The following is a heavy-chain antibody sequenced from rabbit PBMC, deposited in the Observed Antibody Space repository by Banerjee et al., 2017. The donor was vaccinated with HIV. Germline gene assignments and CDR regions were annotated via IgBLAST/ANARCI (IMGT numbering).Heavy chain of an antibody. J-gene: IGHJ4*01. CDR1: GFSFSSGYY. V-gene: IGHV1S45*01. CDR2: IYAGSSGST. Sequence: QQQLEESGGGLVKPGGTLTLTCKASGFSFSSGYYMCWVRQAPGKGLEWIACIYAGSSGSTYYASWAKGRFTISKTSSTTVTLQMTSLTAADTATYFCARDRDTGSVYYFDLWGPGTLVTVS. D-gene: IGHD8-1*01. CDR3: ARDRDTGSVYYFDL.